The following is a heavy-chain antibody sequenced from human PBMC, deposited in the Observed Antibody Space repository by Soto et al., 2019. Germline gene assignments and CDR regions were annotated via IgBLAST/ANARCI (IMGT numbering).Heavy chain of an antibody. D-gene: IGHD3-3*01. J-gene: IGHJ4*02. CDR1: GWALKGGSDA. V-gene: IGHV4-61*01. CDR3: ARDFAYFDS. CDR2: VYHTGRT. Sequence: SETLCLTCTGSGWALKGGSDAWSWIRQPPGKGLEWIGYVYHTGRTSYNPSIKSRVSISMDTSTNQFSLNLDSVTAADTAVYFCARDFAYFDSWGQGTLVT.